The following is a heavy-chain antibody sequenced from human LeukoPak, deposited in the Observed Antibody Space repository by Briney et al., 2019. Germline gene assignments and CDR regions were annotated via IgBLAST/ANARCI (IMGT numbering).Heavy chain of an antibody. Sequence: GGSLRLSCAASGFTFSSYAMSWVRQAPGKGLEWVSAISGSGGSTYYADSVKGRFTISRDNSKNTLYLQMNSLRAEDTAVYYCAKDSRITIFGVVTFFDYWGQGTLVTVSS. V-gene: IGHV3-23*01. CDR2: ISGSGGST. CDR3: AKDSRITIFGVVTFFDY. CDR1: GFTFSSYA. D-gene: IGHD3-3*01. J-gene: IGHJ4*02.